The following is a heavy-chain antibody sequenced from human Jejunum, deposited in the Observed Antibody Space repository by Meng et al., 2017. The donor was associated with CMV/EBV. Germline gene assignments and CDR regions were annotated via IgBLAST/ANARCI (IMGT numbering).Heavy chain of an antibody. V-gene: IGHV4-61*01. CDR2: FCSGGST. Sequence: SGDSVSTDSRCWGWIRQSPDKGLELLGSFCSGGSTSYDPSLGSRVTISVDMSKNQFSLNLNSVTAADAAVYCCTGAGNWNKWFDPWGQGTLVTVSS. CDR1: GDSVSTDSRC. D-gene: IGHD1-1*01. J-gene: IGHJ5*02. CDR3: TGAGNWNKWFDP.